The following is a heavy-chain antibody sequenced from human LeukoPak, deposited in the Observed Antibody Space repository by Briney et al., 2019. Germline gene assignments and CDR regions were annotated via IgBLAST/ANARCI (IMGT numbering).Heavy chain of an antibody. Sequence: GGSLRLSCAASGFTFSSYAMSWVRQAPGKGLEWVSATSGSGGSTYYADSVKGRLTISRDNSKNTLYLQMNSLRAEDTAVYYCAKTVIVVVIEYFQHWGQGTLVTVSS. CDR2: TSGSGGST. D-gene: IGHD3-22*01. J-gene: IGHJ1*01. CDR3: AKTVIVVVIEYFQH. CDR1: GFTFSSYA. V-gene: IGHV3-23*01.